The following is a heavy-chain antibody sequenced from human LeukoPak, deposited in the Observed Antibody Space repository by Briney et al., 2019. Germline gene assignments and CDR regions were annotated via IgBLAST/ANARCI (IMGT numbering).Heavy chain of an antibody. J-gene: IGHJ2*01. CDR3: ARQSRAAANWYFDL. D-gene: IGHD6-13*01. CDR2: MYYSGTT. Sequence: SETLSLTCTVSGGSISSSSYYWGWIRQPPGKGLEWIGSMYYSGTTYYNPSLKSRVTISVDTSKNQFSLKLSSVTAADTAVYYCARQSRAAANWYFDLWGRGTLVTVSS. V-gene: IGHV4-39*01. CDR1: GGSISSSSYY.